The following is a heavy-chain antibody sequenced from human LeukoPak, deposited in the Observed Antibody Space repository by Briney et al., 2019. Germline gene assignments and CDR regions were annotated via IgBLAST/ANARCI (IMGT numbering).Heavy chain of an antibody. J-gene: IGHJ4*02. Sequence: RSGGSLRLSCAAFGFSFSNYWMSWVRQAPGKGLEWVGRIMSKKDGESEHYGEPVKGRFTIARDDSKNTLYLQMSSLKTEDTAVYYCARGAPGGNYLDYWGQGTLVTVSS. D-gene: IGHD1-26*01. CDR1: GFSFSNYW. CDR2: IMSKKDGESE. V-gene: IGHV3-15*01. CDR3: ARGAPGGNYLDY.